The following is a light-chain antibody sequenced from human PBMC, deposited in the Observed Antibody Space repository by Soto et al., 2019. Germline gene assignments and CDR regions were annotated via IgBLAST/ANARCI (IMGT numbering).Light chain of an antibody. Sequence: NCMLTQPHSVSESPGKTGTISCTRSSGSIASNYVQWYQQRPGSAPTTVIYGDNQRPSGVPDRFSGSIDSSSNSASLTISGLKTEDEADYYCQSYDSNNHVVFGGGTKVTVL. CDR3: QSYDSNNHVV. V-gene: IGLV6-57*04. CDR1: SGSIASNY. J-gene: IGLJ2*01. CDR2: GDN.